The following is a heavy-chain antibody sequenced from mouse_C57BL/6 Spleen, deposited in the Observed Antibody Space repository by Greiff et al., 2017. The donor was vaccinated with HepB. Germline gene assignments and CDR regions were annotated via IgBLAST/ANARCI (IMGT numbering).Heavy chain of an antibody. CDR1: GYTFTSYW. D-gene: IGHD1-1*01. CDR3: ASPSTTVVATGYFDV. J-gene: IGHJ1*03. CDR2: IHPSDSDT. Sequence: QVQLQQPGAELVKPGASVKVSCKASGYTFTSYWMHWVKQRPGQGLEWIGRIHPSDSDTNYNQKFKGKATLTVDKSSSTAYMQLSSLTSEDSAVYYCASPSTTVVATGYFDVWGTGTTVTVSS. V-gene: IGHV1-74*01.